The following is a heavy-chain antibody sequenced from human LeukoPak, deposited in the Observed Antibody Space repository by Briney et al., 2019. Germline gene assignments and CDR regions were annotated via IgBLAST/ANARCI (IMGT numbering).Heavy chain of an antibody. V-gene: IGHV3-43*02. CDR1: GFTFDDYA. J-gene: IGHJ3*02. CDR2: ISGDGGST. CDR3: ARVLMTTVTISTFDI. Sequence: PGGSLRLSCAASGFTFDDYAMHGVRQAPGKGLEWVSLISGDGGSTSYADSVKGRFTISRDNSKNSLYLQMNSLRTEDTAFYYCARVLMTTVTISTFDIWGQGTMVTVSS. D-gene: IGHD4-17*01.